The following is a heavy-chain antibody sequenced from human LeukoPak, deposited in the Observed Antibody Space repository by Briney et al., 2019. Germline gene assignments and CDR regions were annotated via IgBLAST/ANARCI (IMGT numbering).Heavy chain of an antibody. CDR2: ISPICGTA. Sequence: SVKVSCKVCGGTFSSYALSWVRRAPGQGLEWMGGISPICGTANYAQKFQGRVTITADESTTTASMEISSLRAEDTAVYYCATERFEDTAMVTRAFDIWGQGTMATVSS. J-gene: IGHJ3*02. CDR3: ATERFEDTAMVTRAFDI. D-gene: IGHD5-18*01. CDR1: GGTFSSYA. V-gene: IGHV1-69*13.